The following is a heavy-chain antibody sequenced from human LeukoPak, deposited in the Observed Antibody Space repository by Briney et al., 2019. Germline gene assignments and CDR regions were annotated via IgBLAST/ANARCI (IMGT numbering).Heavy chain of an antibody. V-gene: IGHV3-23*01. CDR1: GFTFSSYA. Sequence: GGFLRLSCAASGFTFSSYAMSWVRQAPGKGLEWVSAISGSGGSTYYADSVKGRFTISRDNSKNTLYLQMNSLRAEDTAVYYCASGPDSSGWYGDYWGQGTLVTVSS. CDR3: ASGPDSSGWYGDY. J-gene: IGHJ4*02. D-gene: IGHD6-19*01. CDR2: ISGSGGST.